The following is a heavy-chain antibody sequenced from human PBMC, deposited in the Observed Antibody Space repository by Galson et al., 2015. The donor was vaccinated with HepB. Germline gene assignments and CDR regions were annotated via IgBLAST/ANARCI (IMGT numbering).Heavy chain of an antibody. CDR2: IYTSGST. D-gene: IGHD3-3*01. CDR1: GGSISSYY. Sequence: SETLSLTCTVSGGSISSYYWSWIRQPAGKGLEWIGRIYTSGSTNYNPSLKSRVTMSVDTSKNQFSLKLSSVTAADTAVYYCARSRITIFGETGYFDYWGQGTLVTVSS. V-gene: IGHV4-4*07. CDR3: ARSRITIFGETGYFDY. J-gene: IGHJ4*02.